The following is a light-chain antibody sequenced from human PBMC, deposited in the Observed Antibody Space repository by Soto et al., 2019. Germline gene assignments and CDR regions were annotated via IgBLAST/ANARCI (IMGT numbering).Light chain of an antibody. V-gene: IGLV1-40*01. J-gene: IGLJ2*01. Sequence: QLVLTQPPSVSGAPGQRVTISCTGSSSNIGAGYDVHWYQQLPGTAPKLLIYVNSNRPSGVPDRFSGSKSGTSASLAITGLLPEDEADYYCQSYDSSLSGLVFGGGTKVTVL. CDR1: SSNIGAGYD. CDR3: QSYDSSLSGLV. CDR2: VNS.